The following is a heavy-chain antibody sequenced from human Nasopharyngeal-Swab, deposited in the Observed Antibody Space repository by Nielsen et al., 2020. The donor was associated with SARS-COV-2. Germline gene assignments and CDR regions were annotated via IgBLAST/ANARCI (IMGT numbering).Heavy chain of an antibody. CDR3: ARHYDSSGYYLTYFDY. D-gene: IGHD3-22*01. CDR2: IKQDESEK. CDR1: GFTFSAYS. J-gene: IGHJ4*02. Sequence: GGSLRLSCAGSGFTFSAYSMNWVRQAPGKGLEWVANIKQDESEKSYVDSVKGRFTISRDNAKNSLSLQMSSLRDEDTAVYYCARHYDSSGYYLTYFDYWGQGTLVTVSS. V-gene: IGHV3-7*01.